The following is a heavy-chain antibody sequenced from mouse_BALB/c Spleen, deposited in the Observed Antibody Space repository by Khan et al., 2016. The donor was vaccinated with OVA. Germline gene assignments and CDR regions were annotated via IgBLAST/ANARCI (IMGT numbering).Heavy chain of an antibody. CDR2: INTYTGEP. CDR3: ARGGYSGTMDY. Sequence: QIQLVQSGPELKKPGETVKISCKASGYTFTNNGMNWVKQAPGKGLKWMGWINTYTGEPTYANDFKGRFAFSLETSASTAFLQINNLKNEDTATYFCARGGYSGTMDYWGQGTSVTVSS. V-gene: IGHV9-3-1*01. J-gene: IGHJ4*01. CDR1: GYTFTNNG.